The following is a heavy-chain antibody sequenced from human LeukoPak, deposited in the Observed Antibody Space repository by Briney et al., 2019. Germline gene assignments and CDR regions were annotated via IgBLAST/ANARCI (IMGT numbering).Heavy chain of an antibody. Sequence: GSLRLSCAASGFTFSSYDMNWVRQAPGKGLQWVSDISSSGTTIYYADSVKGRFTISRDNAKNSLYLQMNSLRAEDTAVYYCARKYCSTTSCLLDNWGQGTLVTVSS. V-gene: IGHV3-48*03. D-gene: IGHD2-2*01. J-gene: IGHJ4*02. CDR3: ARKYCSTTSCLLDN. CDR1: GFTFSSYD. CDR2: ISSSGTTI.